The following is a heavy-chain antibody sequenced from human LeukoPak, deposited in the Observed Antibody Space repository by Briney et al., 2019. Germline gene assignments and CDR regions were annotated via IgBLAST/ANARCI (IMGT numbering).Heavy chain of an antibody. Sequence: GGSLRLSCAASGFTFSDYWMSWVRQAPGKGLEWVTNIKQDGSDKYYVDSVKGRFTISRDNAKNSLSLQMNSLRAEDTAVYYCARNPAKVVPAVYWGQGTLVTVSS. CDR2: IKQDGSDK. V-gene: IGHV3-7*01. J-gene: IGHJ4*02. D-gene: IGHD2-2*01. CDR1: GFTFSDYW. CDR3: ARNPAKVVPAVY.